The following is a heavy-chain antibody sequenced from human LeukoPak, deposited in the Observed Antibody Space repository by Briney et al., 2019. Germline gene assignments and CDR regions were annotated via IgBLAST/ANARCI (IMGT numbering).Heavy chain of an antibody. V-gene: IGHV3-23*01. CDR3: ARESPLPYSSGYFDY. J-gene: IGHJ4*02. D-gene: IGHD3-22*01. Sequence: GGSLRLSCAASGFTFSSYAMSWVRQAPGKGLEWVSAISGSGGSTYYADSVKGRFTISRDNSKNTLYLQMNSLRAGDTAVYYCARESPLPYSSGYFDYWGQGTLVTVSS. CDR1: GFTFSSYA. CDR2: ISGSGGST.